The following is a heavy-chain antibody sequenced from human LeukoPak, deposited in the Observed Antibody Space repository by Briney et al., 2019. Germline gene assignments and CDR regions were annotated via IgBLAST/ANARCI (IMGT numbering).Heavy chain of an antibody. CDR2: IRSNANSYAT. V-gene: IGHV3-73*01. D-gene: IGHD2-15*01. CDR1: GFTFSGSD. Sequence: GGSLRLSCAASGFTFSGSDMHWVRQSSGKGLEWVGRIRSNANSYATAYAASVKGRFTISRDDSKNTAYLQMNSLETEDTAVYYCTRSTAQAGGTYYAFDIWGQGTMVTVSS. CDR3: TRSTAQAGGTYYAFDI. J-gene: IGHJ3*02.